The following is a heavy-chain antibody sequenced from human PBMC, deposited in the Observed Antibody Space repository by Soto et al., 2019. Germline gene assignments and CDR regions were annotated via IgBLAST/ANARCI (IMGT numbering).Heavy chain of an antibody. V-gene: IGHV4-59*01. D-gene: IGHD4-17*01. CDR1: GGSISSYY. Sequence: SETLSLTCTVSGGSISSYYWSWIRQPPGKGLEWIGYIYYSGSTNYNPSLKSRVTMTRDTSMSTAYMELSSLRSEDTAVYYCARGIKYGDYSRWFDPWGPGTLVTVSS. CDR2: IYYSGST. CDR3: ARGIKYGDYSRWFDP. J-gene: IGHJ5*02.